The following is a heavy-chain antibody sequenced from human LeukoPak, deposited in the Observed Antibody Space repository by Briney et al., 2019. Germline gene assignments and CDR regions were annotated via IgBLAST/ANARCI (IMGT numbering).Heavy chain of an antibody. V-gene: IGHV1-2*02. CDR1: GYTFTSYY. D-gene: IGHD6-19*01. J-gene: IGHJ5*02. Sequence: GASVKVSCKASGYTFTSYYMHWVRQAPGQGLEWMGWINPNSGGTNYAQKFQGRVSMTRDTSISTAYMELSRLRSDDTAVYYCARGGWYGGSTWFDPWGQGTLVTVSS. CDR3: ARGGWYGGSTWFDP. CDR2: INPNSGGT.